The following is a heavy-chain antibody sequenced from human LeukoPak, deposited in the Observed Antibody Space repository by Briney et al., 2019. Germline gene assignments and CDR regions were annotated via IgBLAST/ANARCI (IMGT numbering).Heavy chain of an antibody. CDR2: TSDRGDYT. D-gene: IGHD6-13*01. V-gene: IGHV3-23*01. Sequence: GGSLRLSCAASGFTFTSYSMSWVRQAPGKGLEWVSGTSDRGDYTYYADSVKGRFTISRDNSKNTLYLQMNSLRAEDTAVYYCAKDPLSSIAAAGNWFDPWGQGTLVTVSS. CDR3: AKDPLSSIAAAGNWFDP. CDR1: GFTFTSYS. J-gene: IGHJ5*02.